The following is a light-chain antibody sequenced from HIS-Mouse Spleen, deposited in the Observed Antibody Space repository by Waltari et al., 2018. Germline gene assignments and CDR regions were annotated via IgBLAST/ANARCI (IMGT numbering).Light chain of an antibody. CDR1: SSDVGGYNY. J-gene: IGLJ2*01. V-gene: IGLV2-14*03. Sequence: QSALTQPASVSGSPGQSITISCTGTSSDVGGYNYVSWYQQHPGKAPKLMIYDVSKGPSGVSNRFSGSKSGNTASLTISGLQAEDEADYYCSSYTSSSTEVFGGGTKLTVL. CDR3: SSYTSSSTEV. CDR2: DVS.